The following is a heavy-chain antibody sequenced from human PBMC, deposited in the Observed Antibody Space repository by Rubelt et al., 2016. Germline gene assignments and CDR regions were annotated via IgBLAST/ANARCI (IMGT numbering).Heavy chain of an antibody. Sequence: QVRLQQWGAGLLKPSETLSLTCAVYGGSFNDHYWSWLRQPPGKGLEWIGEINHSGNTNYNPSLKNRVTISVDTSKNQFAPRRRAVTAADTDGDYCAREATRNYYYGMDVWGQGTTVTVSS. CDR2: INHSGNT. CDR1: GGSFNDHY. CDR3: AREATRNYYYGMDV. V-gene: IGHV4-34*02. J-gene: IGHJ6*02.